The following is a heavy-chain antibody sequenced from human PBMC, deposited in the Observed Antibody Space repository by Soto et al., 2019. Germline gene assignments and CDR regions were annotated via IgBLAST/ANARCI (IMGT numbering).Heavy chain of an antibody. CDR2: INHSGST. D-gene: IGHD6-19*01. Sequence: QVQLVESGGGVVQPGRSLRLSCAASGFTFSSYAMHWVRQAPGKGLEWIGEINHSGSTNYNPSLKSRVTISVDTSKNQFSLKLSSVTAADTAVYYCARGEPGGGWLKYWGQGTLVTVSS. J-gene: IGHJ4*02. CDR1: GFTFSSYA. V-gene: IGHV4-34*01. CDR3: ARGEPGGGWLKY.